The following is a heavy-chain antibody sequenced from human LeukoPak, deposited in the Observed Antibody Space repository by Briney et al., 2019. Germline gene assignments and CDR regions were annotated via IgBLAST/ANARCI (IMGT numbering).Heavy chain of an antibody. CDR3: ARLAAGLYYCGMDV. CDR2: IYYSGST. Sequence: SETLSLTCTVSGGSISSYYWSWIRQPPGKGLEWIGCIYYSGSTNYNPSLKSRVTMSVDTSKNQFSLKLSSVTAADTAVYYCARLAAGLYYCGMDVWGQGTTVTVSS. D-gene: IGHD2-15*01. CDR1: GGSISSYY. V-gene: IGHV4-59*08. J-gene: IGHJ6*02.